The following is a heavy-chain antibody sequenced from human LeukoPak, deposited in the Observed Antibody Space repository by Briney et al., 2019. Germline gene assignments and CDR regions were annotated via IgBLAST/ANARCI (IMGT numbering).Heavy chain of an antibody. V-gene: IGHV3-23*01. Sequence: GGSLRLSCAASGFTFSSYAMSWVRQAPGRGLEWVSAISGSGGSTYYADSVKGRFTISRDNSKNTLYLQMNSLRAEDTAVYYCAKALWSFSYFDYWGQGTLVTVSS. J-gene: IGHJ4*02. CDR1: GFTFSSYA. D-gene: IGHD3-10*01. CDR3: AKALWSFSYFDY. CDR2: ISGSGGST.